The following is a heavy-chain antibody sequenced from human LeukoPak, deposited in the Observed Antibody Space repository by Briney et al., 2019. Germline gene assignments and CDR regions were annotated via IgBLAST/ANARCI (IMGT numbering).Heavy chain of an antibody. CDR2: IKSDGST. D-gene: IGHD3-10*01. CDR3: ARAVTYFYGSVTYDWFDP. CDR1: GFTLSSYS. Sequence: GGSLRLSCAASGFTLSSYSMNRVRQTPGKGLVWVSRIKSDGSTIYADSVKGRFTISRDNAKNTLYLQMNSLRAEDTAIYYCARAVTYFYGSVTYDWFDPWGQGTLVTVSS. V-gene: IGHV3-74*01. J-gene: IGHJ5*02.